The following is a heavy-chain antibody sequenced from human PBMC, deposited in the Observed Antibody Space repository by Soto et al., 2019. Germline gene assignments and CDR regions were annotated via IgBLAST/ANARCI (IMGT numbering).Heavy chain of an antibody. CDR1: GGSISSGGYY. CDR2: IYYSGST. V-gene: IGHV4-31*03. J-gene: IGHJ4*02. CDR3: AGGPPHIYYYDSSGYYSLDY. Sequence: SETLSLTCTVSGGSISSGGYYWSWIRQHPGKVLEWIGYIYYSGSTYYNPSLKSRVTISVDTSKNQFTLKLSSVTAADTAVYYCAGGPPHIYYYDSSGYYSLDYWGQGTLVTVSS. D-gene: IGHD3-22*01.